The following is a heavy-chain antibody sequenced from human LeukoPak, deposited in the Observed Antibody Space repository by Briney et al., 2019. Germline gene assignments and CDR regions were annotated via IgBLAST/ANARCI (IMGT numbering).Heavy chain of an antibody. CDR1: GFTVSSNY. CDR3: ARVSSGWISHFDY. CDR2: IYSGGST. D-gene: IGHD6-19*01. J-gene: IGHJ4*02. V-gene: IGHV3-66*01. Sequence: GGSLRLSCAASGFTVSSNYMSWVRQAPGKGLEWVSVIYSGGSTYYADSVKGRFTNSRDNSKNTLYLQMNSLRAEDTAVYYCARVSSGWISHFDYWGQGTQVTVSS.